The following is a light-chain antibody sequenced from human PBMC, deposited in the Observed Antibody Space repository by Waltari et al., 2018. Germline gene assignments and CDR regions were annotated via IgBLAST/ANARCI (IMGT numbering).Light chain of an antibody. J-gene: IGKJ2*01. Sequence: DIQMTQSPSTLSASVGDRVTLTCRASQSIRSWLAWYQQKPGKAPKLLIYKASSLESAVPSRFSGSGSGTEFTLTLSSLQPDDFATYYCQQYNSYSYTFGQGTKLEIK. CDR1: QSIRSW. CDR3: QQYNSYSYT. V-gene: IGKV1-5*03. CDR2: KAS.